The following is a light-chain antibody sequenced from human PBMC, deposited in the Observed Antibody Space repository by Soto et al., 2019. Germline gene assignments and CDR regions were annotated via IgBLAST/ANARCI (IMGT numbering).Light chain of an antibody. CDR3: AAWDDILNGYV. Sequence: QPVLTQPPSVSEAPRQRVTISCSGSSSNIGNNAVNWYQQLPGKAPKFLIYYDDLLPSGVSDRFSGSKSGTSASLAISGLQSEDEADYYCAAWDDILNGYVFGTGTKLTVL. V-gene: IGLV1-36*01. J-gene: IGLJ1*01. CDR1: SSNIGNNA. CDR2: YDD.